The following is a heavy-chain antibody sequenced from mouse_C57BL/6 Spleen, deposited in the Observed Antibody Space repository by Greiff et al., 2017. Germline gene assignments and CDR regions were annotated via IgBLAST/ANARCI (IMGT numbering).Heavy chain of an antibody. Sequence: QVQLQQSGAELVMPGASVKLSCKASGYTFTSYWMHWVKQRPGQGLEWIGEIDPSDSYTNYNQKFKGKSTLTVDKSSSTAYMQLSSLTSEDSAVYYCARKGTAQATGVDYWGQGTTLTVSS. D-gene: IGHD3-2*02. CDR3: ARKGTAQATGVDY. J-gene: IGHJ2*01. CDR1: GYTFTSYW. CDR2: IDPSDSYT. V-gene: IGHV1-69*01.